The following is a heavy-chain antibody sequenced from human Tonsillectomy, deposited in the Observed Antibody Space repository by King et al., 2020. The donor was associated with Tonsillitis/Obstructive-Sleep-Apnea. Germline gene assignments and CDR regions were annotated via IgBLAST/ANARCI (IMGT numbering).Heavy chain of an antibody. Sequence: VQLVESGGGLVQPGGSLRLSCAASGFTFSSYAMSWVRQAPGKGLEWVSAISGSGGRAYYADSVKGRFTISRDNSKNTMCLQMNSLRAEDTAVYYCAKDNGITIFGGPYHDAFDIWGQGTMVTVSS. J-gene: IGHJ3*02. CDR3: AKDNGITIFGGPYHDAFDI. V-gene: IGHV3-23*04. CDR1: GFTFSSYA. D-gene: IGHD3-3*01. CDR2: ISGSGGRA.